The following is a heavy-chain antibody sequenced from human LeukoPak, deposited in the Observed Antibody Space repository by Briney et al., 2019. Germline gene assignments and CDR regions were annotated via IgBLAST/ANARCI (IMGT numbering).Heavy chain of an antibody. D-gene: IGHD6-13*01. CDR3: AKTLRIAALGHDAFDI. CDR2: ISGGGGST. V-gene: IGHV3-23*01. Sequence: PGGSLRLSCAASGFTFSSYAMSWVRQAPGKGLEWVSAISGGGGSTYYADSVKGRFTISRDNSKNTLFLQMNSLRVEDTAVYYCAKTLRIAALGHDAFDIWGQGTMVTVSS. CDR1: GFTFSSYA. J-gene: IGHJ3*02.